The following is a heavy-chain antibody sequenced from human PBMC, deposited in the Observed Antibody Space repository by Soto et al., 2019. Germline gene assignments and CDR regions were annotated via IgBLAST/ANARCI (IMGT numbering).Heavy chain of an antibody. CDR2: IYYSGST. CDR3: ARGVGYYDSSGYYWPDP. D-gene: IGHD3-22*01. V-gene: IGHV4-30-4*01. CDR1: GGSISSGDYY. Sequence: SETLSLTCTVTGGSISSGDYYWSWIRQPPGKGLEWIGYIYYSGSTYYNPSLKSRVTISVDTSKNQFSLKLSSVTAADTAVYYCARGVGYYDSSGYYWPDPWGQGTLVTVSS. J-gene: IGHJ5*02.